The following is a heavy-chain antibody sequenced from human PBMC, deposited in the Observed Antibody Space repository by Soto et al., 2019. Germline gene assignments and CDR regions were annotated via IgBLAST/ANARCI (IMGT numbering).Heavy chain of an antibody. D-gene: IGHD2-15*01. J-gene: IGHJ5*02. CDR2: INPDNGNT. Sequence: ASVKVSCKASGYTFTRYTMNWVRQAPGQRLEWMGWINPDNGNTKSSQKFQDRVIITRDTSASTAYTDLSSLRSEDTAVYYCARGIATGQLDPWGQGTLVTVSS. CDR1: GYTFTRYT. V-gene: IGHV1-3*01. CDR3: ARGIATGQLDP.